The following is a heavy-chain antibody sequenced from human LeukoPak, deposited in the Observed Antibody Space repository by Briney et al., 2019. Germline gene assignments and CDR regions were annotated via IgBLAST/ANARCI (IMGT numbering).Heavy chain of an antibody. Sequence: PGRSLRLSCAASGFTFSSYGMHWVRQAPGKGLEWVAVIWYDGSNKYYADSVKGRFTISRDNSKNTLYLQMNSLRAEDTAVYYLARGAGSDFMEAEFSQRGGGATVVTVSS. CDR2: IWYDGSNK. CDR3: ARGAGSDFMEAEFSQR. D-gene: IGHD1-26*01. J-gene: IGHJ1*01. CDR1: GFTFSSYG. V-gene: IGHV3-33*01.